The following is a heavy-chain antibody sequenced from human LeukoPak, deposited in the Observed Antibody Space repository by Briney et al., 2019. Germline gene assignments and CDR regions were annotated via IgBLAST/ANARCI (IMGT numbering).Heavy chain of an antibody. J-gene: IGHJ4*02. CDR1: GYTFTGYY. V-gene: IGHV1-2*02. CDR2: INPNSGGT. Sequence: ASVKVSCKASGYTFTGYYMHWVRQAPGQGLEWMGWINPNSGGTNYAQKFQGRVTMTRDTSISTAYMELSRLRSDDTAVYYCARGEITMIVVVMLFDYWGQGTLVTVSS. CDR3: ARGEITMIVVVMLFDY. D-gene: IGHD3-22*01.